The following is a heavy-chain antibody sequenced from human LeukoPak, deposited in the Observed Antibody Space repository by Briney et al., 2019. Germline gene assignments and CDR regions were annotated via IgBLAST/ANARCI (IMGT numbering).Heavy chain of an antibody. D-gene: IGHD6-6*01. V-gene: IGHV1-69*02. J-gene: IGHJ4*02. CDR2: IIPILDIA. Sequence: SVKVSCRASGGTFSTHTFSWVRQAPGQGLEWMGRIIPILDIANYAQKFQGRVTITADKSTSTAYMDLSSLTSEDTAVYYCARGGQLSTGAYFDYWGQGTLVTIAS. CDR3: ARGGQLSTGAYFDY. CDR1: GGTFSTHT.